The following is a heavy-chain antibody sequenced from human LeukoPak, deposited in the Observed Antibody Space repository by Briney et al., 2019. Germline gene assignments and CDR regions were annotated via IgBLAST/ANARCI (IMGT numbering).Heavy chain of an antibody. Sequence: GGSLKLSCAASGFTFSSYGMHWARQAPGKGLEWVAVISYAGSNKYYADSMKGRFTISRDNSKNTLYLKMNSLRAEDTAVYYCAKLGDYYDSSGYYYPFDYWGQGTLVTVSS. D-gene: IGHD3-22*01. V-gene: IGHV3-30*18. J-gene: IGHJ4*02. CDR3: AKLGDYYDSSGYYYPFDY. CDR1: GFTFSSYG. CDR2: ISYAGSNK.